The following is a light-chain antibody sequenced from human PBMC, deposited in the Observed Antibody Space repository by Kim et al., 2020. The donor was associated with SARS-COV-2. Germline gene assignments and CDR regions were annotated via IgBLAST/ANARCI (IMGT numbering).Light chain of an antibody. V-gene: IGLV4-69*01. CDR3: QTWGTGIRV. Sequence: ASVKLTCTLRSGHSSYAIAWHQQQPEKGPRYLMKLNSDGSHSKGDGIPDRFSGSSSGAERYLTISSLQSEDAADYYCQTWGTGIRVFGGGTQLTVL. CDR1: SGHSSYA. CDR2: LNSDGSH. J-gene: IGLJ3*02.